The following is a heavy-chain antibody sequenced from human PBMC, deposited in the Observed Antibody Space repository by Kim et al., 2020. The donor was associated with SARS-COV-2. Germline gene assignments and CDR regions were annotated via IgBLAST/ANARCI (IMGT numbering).Heavy chain of an antibody. Sequence: GESLKISCKGSGYSFTSYWISWVRQMPGKGLEWMGRIDPSDSYTNYSPSFQGHVTISADKSISTAYLQWSSLKASDTAMYYCARHRGTQWELLYYFDYWGQGTLVTVSS. J-gene: IGHJ4*02. CDR3: ARHRGTQWELLYYFDY. D-gene: IGHD1-26*01. V-gene: IGHV5-10-1*01. CDR1: GYSFTSYW. CDR2: IDPSDSYT.